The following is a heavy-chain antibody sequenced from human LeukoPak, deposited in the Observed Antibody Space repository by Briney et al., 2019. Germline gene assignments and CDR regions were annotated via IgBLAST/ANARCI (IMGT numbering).Heavy chain of an antibody. CDR2: MNPNSGNT. CDR3: ARGRMVRGVTRFDP. J-gene: IGHJ5*02. Sequence: ASVKVSCKASGGTFSSYAINWVRQATGQGLEWMGWMNPNSGNTGYAQKFQGRVTMTRNTSISTAYMELSSLRSEDTAVYYCARGRMVRGVTRFDPWGQGTLVTVSS. CDR1: GGTFSSYA. D-gene: IGHD3-10*01. V-gene: IGHV1-8*02.